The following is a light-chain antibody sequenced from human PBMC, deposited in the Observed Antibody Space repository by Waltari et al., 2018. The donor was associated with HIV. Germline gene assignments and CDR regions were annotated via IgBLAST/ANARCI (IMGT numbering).Light chain of an antibody. CDR2: GAS. CDR3: QQYNKWPRT. J-gene: IGKJ1*01. V-gene: IGKV3-15*01. Sequence: EIVMTQSPAILSVSPGERATLSCSASQSISGNLAWYQQTPGQSPRLLIYGASTRAAGVPARFSGSGSGTEFTLTISSLQSEDFAIYYCQQYNKWPRTFGQGTAV. CDR1: QSISGN.